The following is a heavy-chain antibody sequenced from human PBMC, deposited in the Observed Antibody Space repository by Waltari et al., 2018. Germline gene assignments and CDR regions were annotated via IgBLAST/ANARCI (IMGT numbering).Heavy chain of an antibody. CDR1: GFTFSDYG. J-gene: IGHJ6*02. CDR2: IWSDGDNK. CDR3: ARSSGDYGDQRSGFYFFYGLDV. D-gene: IGHD4-17*01. V-gene: IGHV3-33*01. Sequence: QAQVVESGGGVVQPGRSLRLACAASGFTFSDYGMHWVRQAPGKGLEWVAMIWSDGDNKFYADSVRGRVTISRDNSKNTLYLQLSSLGAEDTGEYYCARSSGDYGDQRSGFYFFYGLDVWGPGTTVTVSS.